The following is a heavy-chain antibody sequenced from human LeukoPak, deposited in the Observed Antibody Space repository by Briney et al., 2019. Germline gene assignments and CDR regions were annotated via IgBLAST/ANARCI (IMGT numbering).Heavy chain of an antibody. CDR2: IYGGGTT. Sequence: PGGSLRLSCAASGFTVSSNYMSWVRQAPGKGLEWVSVIYGGGTTYYADSVKGRFTISRDNSKNTLYLQMNSLRAEDTAVYYCARVSSGWYSFDHWGQGTLVTVSS. CDR3: ARVSSGWYSFDH. V-gene: IGHV3-53*01. J-gene: IGHJ4*02. CDR1: GFTVSSNY. D-gene: IGHD6-19*01.